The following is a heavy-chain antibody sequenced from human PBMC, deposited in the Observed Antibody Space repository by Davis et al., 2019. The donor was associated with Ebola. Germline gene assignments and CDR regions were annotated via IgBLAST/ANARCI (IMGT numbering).Heavy chain of an antibody. CDR1: GFTFSSYA. CDR3: ARGPPWNPPPSLDYYMDV. D-gene: IGHD1-1*01. J-gene: IGHJ6*03. V-gene: IGHV3-30-3*01. CDR2: ISYDGSNK. Sequence: GESLKISCAASGFTFSSYAMHWVRQAPGKGLEWVAVISYDGSNKYYADSVKGRFTISRDNSKNTLYLQMNSLRAEDTAVYYCARGPPWNPPPSLDYYMDVWGKGTTVTVSS.